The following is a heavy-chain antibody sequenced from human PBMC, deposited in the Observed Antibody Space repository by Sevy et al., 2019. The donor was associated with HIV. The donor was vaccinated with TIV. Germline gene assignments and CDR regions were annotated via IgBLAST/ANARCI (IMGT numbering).Heavy chain of an antibody. V-gene: IGHV3-33*01. D-gene: IGHD6-19*01. CDR3: ARPSPTPGIAVAGALGY. Sequence: GGSLRLSCAASGFTFSSYGMHWVRQAPGKGLEWVAVIWYDGSNKYYADSVKGRFTISRDNSKNRLYLQMNSLRAEDTAVYYCARPSPTPGIAVAGALGYWGQGTLVTVSS. J-gene: IGHJ4*02. CDR2: IWYDGSNK. CDR1: GFTFSSYG.